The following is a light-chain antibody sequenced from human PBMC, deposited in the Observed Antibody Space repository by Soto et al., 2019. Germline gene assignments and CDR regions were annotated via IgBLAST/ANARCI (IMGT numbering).Light chain of an antibody. Sequence: QSALTQPASVSGSPGQSITISCTGTSSDVGGYNYVSWYQQHPGKAPKLMIYEVSNRPSGVSNRFSGSKSVNTASLTISGLQAEDEADYYCSSYTSSSTLEVFGGGTQLTVL. CDR2: EVS. CDR3: SSYTSSSTLEV. J-gene: IGLJ7*01. CDR1: SSDVGGYNY. V-gene: IGLV2-14*01.